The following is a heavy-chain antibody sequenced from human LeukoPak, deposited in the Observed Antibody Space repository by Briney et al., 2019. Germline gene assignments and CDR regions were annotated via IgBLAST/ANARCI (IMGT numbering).Heavy chain of an antibody. J-gene: IGHJ4*02. CDR2: IYYSGST. CDR1: GGSINSYY. CDR3: ASRDILTGCFDY. V-gene: IGHV4-59*08. D-gene: IGHD3-9*01. Sequence: SESLSLTCTVSGGSINSYYWSWIRQPPGEGLEWIGYIYYSGSTNYNPSLKSRVTISVDTSKNQFSLKLSSVTAADTAVYYCASRDILTGCFDYWGQGTLVTVSS.